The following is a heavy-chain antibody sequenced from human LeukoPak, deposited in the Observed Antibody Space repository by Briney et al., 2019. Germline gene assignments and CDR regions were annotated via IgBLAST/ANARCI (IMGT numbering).Heavy chain of an antibody. CDR3: ARSAPSVTSYYFDY. V-gene: IGHV4-4*07. D-gene: IGHD4-17*01. J-gene: IGHJ4*02. CDR2: FYTIGST. CDR1: GDSISRYY. Sequence: PSETLSLTCTVSGDSISRYYWSWIRQPAGKGLEWIGRFYTIGSTNYNPSLKSRVTMSLDTSKNQFSLTLNSATAADTAVYYCARSAPSVTSYYFDYWGQGTLVTVSS.